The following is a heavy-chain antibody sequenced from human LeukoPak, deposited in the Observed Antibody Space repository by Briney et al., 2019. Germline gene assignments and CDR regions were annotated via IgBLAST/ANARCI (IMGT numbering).Heavy chain of an antibody. D-gene: IGHD6-13*01. CDR1: GFTFSSYV. CDR3: ARIPSSRQLLHFDY. J-gene: IGHJ4*02. CDR2: ISGSGGST. Sequence: GGSLRLSCAASGFTFSSYVMSWVRQAPGKGLEWVSTISGSGGSTYYADSVKGRFTISRDISKNMLYLQMNSLRAEDTAVYYCARIPSSRQLLHFDYWGQGTLVTVSS. V-gene: IGHV3-23*01.